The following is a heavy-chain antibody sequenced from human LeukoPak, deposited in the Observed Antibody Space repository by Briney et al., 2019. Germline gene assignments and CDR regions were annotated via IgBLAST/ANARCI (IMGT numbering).Heavy chain of an antibody. CDR3: ARGQQWLGRWFDP. D-gene: IGHD6-19*01. Sequence: NPSETLSLTCTVSGGSISSYYWSWVRQPPGKGLEWIGYIYYSGSTNYNPSLKSRVTISVDTSKNQFSLKLSSVTAADTAVYYCARGQQWLGRWFDPWSQGTLVTVSS. CDR1: GGSISSYY. CDR2: IYYSGST. V-gene: IGHV4-59*01. J-gene: IGHJ5*02.